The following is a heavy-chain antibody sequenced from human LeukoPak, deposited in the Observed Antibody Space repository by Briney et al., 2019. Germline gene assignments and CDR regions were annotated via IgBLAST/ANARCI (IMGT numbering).Heavy chain of an antibody. CDR3: ARTIPDSSGYYYSDY. Sequence: SDTLSLICTVSGGPISRYYWSWLRQPPGKELEWIGYIYYSGRTYYNPSLKSRVTISVDTSKNPFSLSLGSVTAEDTAVYFCARTIPDSSGYYYSDYWGQGTLVTVSS. V-gene: IGHV4-59*08. CDR1: GGPISRYY. CDR2: IYYSGRT. D-gene: IGHD3-22*01. J-gene: IGHJ4*02.